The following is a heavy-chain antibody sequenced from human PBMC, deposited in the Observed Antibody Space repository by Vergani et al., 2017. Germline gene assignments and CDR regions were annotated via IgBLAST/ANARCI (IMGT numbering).Heavy chain of an antibody. Sequence: QVQLQESGPGLVKPSQTLSLTCTVSGGSISSGGYYWSWIRQHPGKGLEWIGYIYYSGSTYYNPSLKSRVTISVNTSKNQFSLKLSSVTAADTAVYYCARYPRGYCSSTSCSNSPKDYYYGMDVWGQGTTVTVSS. J-gene: IGHJ6*02. D-gene: IGHD2-2*01. CDR1: GGSISSGGYY. CDR3: ARYPRGYCSSTSCSNSPKDYYYGMDV. V-gene: IGHV4-31*03. CDR2: IYYSGST.